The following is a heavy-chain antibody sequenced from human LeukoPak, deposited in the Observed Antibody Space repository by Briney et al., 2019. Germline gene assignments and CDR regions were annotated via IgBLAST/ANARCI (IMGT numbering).Heavy chain of an antibody. Sequence: ASVKVSCKASGYTFTGYYMHWARQAPGQGLEWMGWINPNSGGTNYAQKFQGWVTMTRDTSISTAYMELSRLRSDDTAVYYCARGGRYSGYDYYYYGMDVWGQGTTVTVSS. CDR2: INPNSGGT. V-gene: IGHV1-2*04. CDR3: ARGGRYSGYDYYYYGMDV. CDR1: GYTFTGYY. J-gene: IGHJ6*02. D-gene: IGHD5-12*01.